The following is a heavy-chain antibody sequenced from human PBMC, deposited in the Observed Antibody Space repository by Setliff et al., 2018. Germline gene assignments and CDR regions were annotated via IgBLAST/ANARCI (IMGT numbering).Heavy chain of an antibody. CDR1: GLTFSSDA. CDR3: AKVKKPLIRGSGFDY. Sequence: QPGGSLRLSCAASGLTFSSDAMTWVRQTPGKGLEWVSVISSDGSYKVYADSVKGRFTISRDNSENTLFLQMTSLRPEDTGIYYCAKVKKPLIRGSGFDYWGRGTLVTVSS. J-gene: IGHJ4*02. CDR2: ISSDGSYK. V-gene: IGHV3-23*03. D-gene: IGHD2-8*01.